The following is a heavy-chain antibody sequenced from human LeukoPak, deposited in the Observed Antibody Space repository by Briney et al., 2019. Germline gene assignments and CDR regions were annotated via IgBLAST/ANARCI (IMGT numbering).Heavy chain of an antibody. Sequence: PGGSLRLSCAASGFTFASYWIHWVRQAPGKGLVWVSRINTDGRSTNYADSVKGRFTISRDNAKNSLYLQMNSLRAEDTAVYYCARDLAAAGWAVAYWGQGTLVTVSS. V-gene: IGHV3-74*01. CDR2: INTDGRST. CDR1: GFTFASYW. CDR3: ARDLAAAGWAVAY. J-gene: IGHJ4*02. D-gene: IGHD6-13*01.